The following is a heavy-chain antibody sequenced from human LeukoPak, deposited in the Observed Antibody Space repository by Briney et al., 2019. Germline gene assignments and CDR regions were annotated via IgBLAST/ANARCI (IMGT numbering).Heavy chain of an antibody. J-gene: IGHJ4*02. D-gene: IGHD1-26*01. CDR1: GGSISSGGYY. V-gene: IGHV4-31*03. CDR3: ARIKVGSTLDD. CDR2: IDNSGGT. Sequence: PSQTLSPTCTVSGGSISSGGYYWSWVRQHPGKGLEWIGFIDNSGGTYYNPSLKSRTIISVDTSKNQFSLKLSSVTAADTAMYYCARIKVGSTLDDWGQGTLVTVSS.